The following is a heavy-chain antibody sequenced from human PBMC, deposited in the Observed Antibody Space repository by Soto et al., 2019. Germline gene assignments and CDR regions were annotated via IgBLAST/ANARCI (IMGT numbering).Heavy chain of an antibody. J-gene: IGHJ4*02. D-gene: IGHD3-22*01. CDR1: GFTFSNAW. Sequence: GGSLRLSCAASGFTFSNAWMNWVRQAPGKGLEWVSYINNGGSSIYYADSVKGRFTISRDNAQNSLYLQMNSLRTEDTAVYYCARDIYSDTSDYSDFDYWGQGTTVTVSS. CDR3: ARDIYSDTSDYSDFDY. CDR2: INNGGSSI. V-gene: IGHV3-48*01.